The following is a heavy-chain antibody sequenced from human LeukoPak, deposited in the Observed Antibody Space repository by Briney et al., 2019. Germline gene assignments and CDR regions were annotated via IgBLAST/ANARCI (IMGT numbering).Heavy chain of an antibody. CDR3: ARAGSSSWYLFDY. V-gene: IGHV3-11*04. CDR1: GFTFSDYY. J-gene: IGHJ4*02. Sequence: PGGSLRLSCAASGFTFSDYYMSWIRQAPGKGLEWVSYISSSGSTIYYADSVKGRFTISRDNAKNSLYLQMNSLRAKDTAVYYCARAGSSSWYLFDYWGQGTLVTVSS. D-gene: IGHD6-13*01. CDR2: ISSSGSTI.